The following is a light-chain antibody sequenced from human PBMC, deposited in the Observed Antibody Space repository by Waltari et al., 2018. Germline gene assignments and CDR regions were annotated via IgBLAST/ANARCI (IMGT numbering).Light chain of an antibody. CDR3: QQRSNWPPVT. CDR1: QSVSSY. CDR2: DAS. Sequence: ESVLTQSTATLSSSPGARAPLSCRASQSVSSYLSWYQQKPGQAPRLLIYDASHRATGIPARFSGSGSGTDFTLTISSLEPEDFAVYYCQQRSNWPPVTFGQGTKVEIK. J-gene: IGKJ1*01. V-gene: IGKV3-11*01.